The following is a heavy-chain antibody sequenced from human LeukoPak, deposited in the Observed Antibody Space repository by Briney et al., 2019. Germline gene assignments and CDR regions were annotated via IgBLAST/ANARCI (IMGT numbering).Heavy chain of an antibody. CDR2: INPNSGGT. CDR1: GYTFTGYY. V-gene: IGHV1-2*02. Sequence: GASVKVSCKASGYTFTGYYMLWVRQAPGQGLEWMGWINPNSGGTNYAQKFQGRVTMTRDTSISTAYMELSRLRSDDTAVYYCARGLDYYDSSGLERWGQGTLVTVSS. D-gene: IGHD3-22*01. CDR3: ARGLDYYDSSGLER. J-gene: IGHJ4*02.